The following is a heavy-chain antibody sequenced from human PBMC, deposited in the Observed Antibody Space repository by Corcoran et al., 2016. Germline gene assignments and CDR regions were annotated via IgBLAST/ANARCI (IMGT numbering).Heavy chain of an antibody. D-gene: IGHD2-2*01. J-gene: IGHJ6*02. V-gene: IGHV3-30*18. CDR1: GFTFSSYG. Sequence: QVQLVESGGGVVQPGRSLRLSCAASGFTFSSYGMHWVRQAPGKGLEWVAVISYDGSNKYYADSVKGRFTISRDHSKNTLYLQMNSLRAEGTAVYYCAKEFCSSTSCYHYYYYGMDVWGQGTMVTVSS. CDR3: AKEFCSSTSCYHYYYYGMDV. CDR2: ISYDGSNK.